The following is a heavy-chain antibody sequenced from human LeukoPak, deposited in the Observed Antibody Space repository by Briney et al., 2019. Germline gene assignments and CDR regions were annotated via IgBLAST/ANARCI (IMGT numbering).Heavy chain of an antibody. CDR3: ARDRSSSWPDAFDI. CDR2: IIPILGIA. J-gene: IGHJ3*02. Sequence: SVKVSCKASGGTFSRYAISWGRQAPGQGLEWMGRIIPILGIANYAQKFQGRVTITADKSTSTAYMELSSLRSEDTAVYYCARDRSSSWPDAFDIWGQGTMVTVSS. D-gene: IGHD6-13*01. V-gene: IGHV1-69*04. CDR1: GGTFSRYA.